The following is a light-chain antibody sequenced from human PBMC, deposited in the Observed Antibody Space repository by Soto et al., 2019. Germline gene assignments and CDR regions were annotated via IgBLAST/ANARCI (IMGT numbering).Light chain of an antibody. Sequence: DVQMTQSPPSLSASVGDRVTITCRASQTIDRSLNWYQQKPGKAPNLLIYDASNLQSGVPSRFSGRGSGTDFTLTISSLQPDDFATYSCQQSHSLPFTFGHGTKVDIK. V-gene: IGKV1-39*01. CDR1: QTIDRS. J-gene: IGKJ3*01. CDR3: QQSHSLPFT. CDR2: DAS.